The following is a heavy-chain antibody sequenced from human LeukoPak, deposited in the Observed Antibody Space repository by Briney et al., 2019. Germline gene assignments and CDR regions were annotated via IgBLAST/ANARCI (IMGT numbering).Heavy chain of an antibody. Sequence: SVKVSCKASGGTFSSYAISWVRQAPGQGLEWMGRIIPILGIANYAQKFQGRVTITADKSTSTAYMELRSLRSDDTAVYYCARDEFVVRGVITRYYYYYGMDVWGQGTTVTVSS. V-gene: IGHV1-69*04. CDR1: GGTFSSYA. J-gene: IGHJ6*02. CDR3: ARDEFVVRGVITRYYYYYGMDV. D-gene: IGHD3-10*01. CDR2: IIPILGIA.